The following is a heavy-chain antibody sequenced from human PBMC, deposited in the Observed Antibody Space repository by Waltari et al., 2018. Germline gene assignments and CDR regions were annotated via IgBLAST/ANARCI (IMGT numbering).Heavy chain of an antibody. CDR1: GYTLHELS. J-gene: IGHJ3*02. CDR2: FDPEDGET. CDR3: ATGAAALSSGWYRYDAFDI. Sequence: QVQLVQSGAEVKKPGASVKVSCKVSGYTLHELSRHWVRQDHGNGLEWMGGFDPEDGETIYAQKFQCRVTMTEDTSTDTAYMELSSLRSEDTAVYYCATGAAALSSGWYRYDAFDIWGQGTMVTVSS. D-gene: IGHD6-19*01. V-gene: IGHV1-24*01.